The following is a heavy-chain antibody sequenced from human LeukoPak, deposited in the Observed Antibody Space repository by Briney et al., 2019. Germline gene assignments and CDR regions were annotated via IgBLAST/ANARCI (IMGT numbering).Heavy chain of an antibody. CDR2: IYKIRTT. Sequence: PSETLSLTCTIFGDSVTGYFLNWVRHPPGKGLELIGHIYKIRTTNNNPSLTSRLTISADTSKNKFSLPLRPVTAAATAVHDCVLGVGWQTDYWGQGALVTVSS. J-gene: IGHJ4*02. CDR3: VLGVGWQTDY. D-gene: IGHD2-8*01. V-gene: IGHV4-59*02. CDR1: GDSVTGYF.